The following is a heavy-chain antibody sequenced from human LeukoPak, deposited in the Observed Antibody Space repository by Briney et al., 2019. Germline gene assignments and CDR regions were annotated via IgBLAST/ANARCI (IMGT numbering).Heavy chain of an antibody. J-gene: IGHJ6*03. Sequence: SETLSLTCAVHGGSLTGYSWAWVRQSPGEGREWIGEINQVEKTIYSPSLESRVSISLEASRNHFFLQLTSVAAADTAIYYCARGRATPSRLFFDYYFMDVWGPGTPVTVSS. CDR2: INQVEKT. CDR3: ARGRATPSRLFFDYYFMDV. V-gene: IGHV4-34*01. CDR1: GGSLTGYS. D-gene: IGHD4-23*01.